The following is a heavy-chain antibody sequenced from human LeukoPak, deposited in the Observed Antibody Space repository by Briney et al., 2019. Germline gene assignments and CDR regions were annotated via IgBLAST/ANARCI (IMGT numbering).Heavy chain of an antibody. D-gene: IGHD3-22*01. V-gene: IGHV3-23*01. CDR1: GFTFSSYA. J-gene: IGHJ5*02. Sequence: GGSLRLSCATSGFTFSSYAMSWVRQAPGKGLEWVSAISGSGGSTYYADSVKGRFTISRDNSKNTLYLQMNSLRAEDTAVYYCAKAVRVYYYDSSGYSAWFDPWGQGTLVTVSS. CDR3: AKAVRVYYYDSSGYSAWFDP. CDR2: ISGSGGST.